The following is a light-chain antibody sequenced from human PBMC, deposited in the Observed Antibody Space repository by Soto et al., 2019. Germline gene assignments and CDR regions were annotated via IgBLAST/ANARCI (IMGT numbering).Light chain of an antibody. CDR2: DAS. CDR1: HDVSRN. J-gene: IGKJ4*01. V-gene: IGKV1-33*01. CDR3: QQYNSMLS. Sequence: DLQMTQSPSSLSASEGDRVTITCQSSHDVSRNLNWFQQKPGEAPQLLIYDASNLERGVPSRFSGSGSGTDFTLTISSLQPEGVATYYCQQYNSMLSFGGGTEVEIK.